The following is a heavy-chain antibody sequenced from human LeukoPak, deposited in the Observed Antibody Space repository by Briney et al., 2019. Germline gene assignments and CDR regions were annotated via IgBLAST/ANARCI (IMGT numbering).Heavy chain of an antibody. Sequence: GGSLRLSCAASGFTFSSYWMSWVRQAPGKGLEWVANIKQDGSEKYYVDSVKGRFTISRDNAKNSLYLQMSSLRAEDTAVYYCARPSIAAAGRFQHWGQGTLVTVSS. J-gene: IGHJ1*01. D-gene: IGHD6-13*01. CDR3: ARPSIAAAGRFQH. V-gene: IGHV3-7*01. CDR1: GFTFSSYW. CDR2: IKQDGSEK.